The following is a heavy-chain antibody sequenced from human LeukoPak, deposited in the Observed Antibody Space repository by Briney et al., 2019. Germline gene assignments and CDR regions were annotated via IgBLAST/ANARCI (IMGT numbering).Heavy chain of an antibody. CDR1: GYTFTSYA. V-gene: IGHV1-2*02. J-gene: IGHJ4*02. D-gene: IGHD1-7*01. CDR2: INPNSGGT. CDR3: ASYWDSGPYYFDY. Sequence: ASVKVSCKASGYTFTSYAMNWVRQAPGQGLEWMGWINPNSGGTNYAQKFQGRVTMTRDTSISTAYMELSRLRSDDTAVYYCASYWDSGPYYFDYWGQGTLVTVSS.